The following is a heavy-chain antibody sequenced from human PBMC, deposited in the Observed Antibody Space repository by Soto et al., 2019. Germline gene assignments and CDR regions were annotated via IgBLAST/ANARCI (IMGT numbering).Heavy chain of an antibody. D-gene: IGHD4-17*01. J-gene: IGHJ4*02. V-gene: IGHV4-4*07. CDR1: GGSISSYY. CDR3: ARVRDYTTPYYFDY. CDR2: IYTSGST. Sequence: ETLSLTCTVSGGSISSYYWSWIRQPAGKGLEWIGRIYTSGSTNYNPSLKSRVTMSVDTSKNQFSLKLSSVTAADTAVYYCARVRDYTTPYYFDYWGQGTLVTVSS.